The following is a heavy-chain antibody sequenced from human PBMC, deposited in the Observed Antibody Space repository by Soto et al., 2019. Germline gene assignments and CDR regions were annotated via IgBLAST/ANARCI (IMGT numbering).Heavy chain of an antibody. CDR3: ARASSGYSSSWYGFHYYYYGMDV. D-gene: IGHD6-13*01. Sequence: ASVKVSCNASGYTFTGYYMHWVRQAPGQGLEWMGWINPNSGGTNYAQKFQGWVTMTRDTSISTAYMELSWLRSDDTAVYYCARASSGYSSSWYGFHYYYYGMDVWG. CDR1: GYTFTGYY. V-gene: IGHV1-2*04. J-gene: IGHJ6*01. CDR2: INPNSGGT.